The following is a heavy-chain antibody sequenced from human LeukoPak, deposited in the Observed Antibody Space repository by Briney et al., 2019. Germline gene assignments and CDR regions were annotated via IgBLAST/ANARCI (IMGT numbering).Heavy chain of an antibody. V-gene: IGHV3-48*03. CDR3: SRVVDSSGWYKYFQH. J-gene: IGHJ1*01. CDR2: ISSSGSTI. Sequence: GGSLRLSCAAPGFTFSSYEMNWVRQAPGKGLEWVSYISSSGSTIYYADSVKGRFTISRDNAKNSLYLQMNSLRVEDTAVYYCSRVVDSSGWYKYFQHWGQGTLVTVSS. CDR1: GFTFSSYE. D-gene: IGHD6-19*01.